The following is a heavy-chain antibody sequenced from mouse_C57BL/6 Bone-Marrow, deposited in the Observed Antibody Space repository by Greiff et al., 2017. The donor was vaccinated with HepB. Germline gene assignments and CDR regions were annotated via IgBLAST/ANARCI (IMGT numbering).Heavy chain of an antibody. CDR1: GYTFTSYW. J-gene: IGHJ4*01. D-gene: IGHD3-3*01. V-gene: IGHV1-72*01. CDR3: ARKGRIYEMED. CDR2: IDPNSGGT. Sequence: QVQLQQPGAELVKPGASVKLSCKASGYTFTSYWMHWVKQRPGRGLEWIGRIDPNSGGTKYNEKFKGKATVTVDKTSSTAYMQLSSLTSEDNAVYECARKGRIYEMEDGGKGTTVTVAS.